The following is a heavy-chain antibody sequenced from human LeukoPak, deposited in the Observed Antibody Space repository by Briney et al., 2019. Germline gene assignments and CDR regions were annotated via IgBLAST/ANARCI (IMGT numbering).Heavy chain of an antibody. Sequence: GGSLRLSCAASGFTLSSYGIHWVRQAPRKGLERVAVIWYDGSNKYYADSVKGRFTISRDNSKNTLYLEMNSLRAEDTAVYYCARIAVAGTAYNWFDPWGQGTLVTVSS. CDR1: GFTLSSYG. CDR2: IWYDGSNK. D-gene: IGHD6-19*01. V-gene: IGHV3-33*01. J-gene: IGHJ5*02. CDR3: ARIAVAGTAYNWFDP.